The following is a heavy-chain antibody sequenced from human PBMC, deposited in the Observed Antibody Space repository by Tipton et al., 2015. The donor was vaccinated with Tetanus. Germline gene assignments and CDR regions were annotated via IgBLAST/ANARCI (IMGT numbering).Heavy chain of an antibody. CDR2: VSDSGST. Sequence: TLSLTCTVSGGSMNSYYWSWIRQPPGKGLEWIGYVSDSGSTYSNPSLRSRIIISVDTSKNQFSLILSSVTAADTAVYYCARLTGHSMDVVDFYYFGMEVWGQGTKVTVSS. CDR3: ARLTGHSMDVVDFYYFGMEV. CDR1: GGSMNSYY. J-gene: IGHJ6*02. D-gene: IGHD2-21*01. V-gene: IGHV4-4*09.